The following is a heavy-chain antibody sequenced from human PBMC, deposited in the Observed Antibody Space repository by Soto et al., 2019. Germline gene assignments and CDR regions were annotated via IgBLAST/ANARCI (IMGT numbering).Heavy chain of an antibody. CDR3: AKGGYCSSTSCYSATSEV. Sequence: GGSLRLSCAVSGFTFSSYAMSWVRQAPGKXLEWVSGISGSGGSTYYADSVKGRFTISRDNSKNTLYLQMNSLRAEDTAVYYCAKGGYCSSTSCYSATSEVWGQGTTVTVSS. J-gene: IGHJ6*02. CDR1: GFTFSSYA. V-gene: IGHV3-23*01. D-gene: IGHD2-2*02. CDR2: ISGSGGST.